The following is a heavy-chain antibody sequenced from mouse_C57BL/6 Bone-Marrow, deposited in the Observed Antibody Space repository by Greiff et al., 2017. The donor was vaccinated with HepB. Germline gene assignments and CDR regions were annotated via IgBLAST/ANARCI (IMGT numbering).Heavy chain of an antibody. J-gene: IGHJ2*01. Sequence: VQLKESGGGLVKPGGSLKLSCAASGFTFSSYAMSWVRQTPEKRLEWVATISDGGSYTYYPDNVKGRFTISRDNAKNNLYLQMSHLKSEDTAMYYCARDLNDYDGYWGQGTTLTVSS. CDR1: GFTFSSYA. CDR2: ISDGGSYT. D-gene: IGHD2-4*01. CDR3: ARDLNDYDGY. V-gene: IGHV5-4*01.